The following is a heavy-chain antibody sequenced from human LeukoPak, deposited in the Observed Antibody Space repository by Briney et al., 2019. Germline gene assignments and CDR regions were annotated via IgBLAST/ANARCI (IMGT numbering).Heavy chain of an antibody. V-gene: IGHV3-30*02. J-gene: IGHJ6*03. D-gene: IGHD6-6*01. CDR3: AKDFLGSSYYYYYMDV. Sequence: GGSLRLSCAASGFTFSSYGMHWVRQAPGKGLEWVAFIRYDGSNKYYADSVKGRFTISRDNSKNTLYLQMNSLRAEDTAVYYCAKDFLGSSYYYYYMDVWGKGTTVTVSS. CDR1: GFTFSSYG. CDR2: IRYDGSNK.